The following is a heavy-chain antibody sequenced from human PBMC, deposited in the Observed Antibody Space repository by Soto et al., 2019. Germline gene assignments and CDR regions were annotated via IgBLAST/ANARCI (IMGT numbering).Heavy chain of an antibody. D-gene: IGHD3-3*01. CDR2: ISYDGSNK. J-gene: IGHJ6*02. CDR1: GFTFSSYG. V-gene: IGHV3-30*03. CDR3: AFWSGYYKDPYYYYGMDV. Sequence: GGSLRLSCAASGFTFSSYGMHWVRQAPGKGLEWVAVISYDGSNKYYADSVKGRFTISRDNSKNTLYLQMNSLRAEDTAVYYCAFWSGYYKDPYYYYGMDVWGQGTTVTVSS.